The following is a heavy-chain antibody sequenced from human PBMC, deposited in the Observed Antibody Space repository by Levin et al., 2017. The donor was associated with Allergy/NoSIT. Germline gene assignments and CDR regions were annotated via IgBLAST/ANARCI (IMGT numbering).Heavy chain of an antibody. CDR3: ARIGNYYGSGSYFDY. Sequence: SGPTLVKPTQTLTLTCTFSGFSLSTSGMCVSWIRQPPGKALEWLALIDWDDDKYYSTSLKTRLTISKDTSKNQVVLTMTNMDPVDTATYYCARIGNYYGSGSYFDYWGQGTLVTVSS. J-gene: IGHJ4*02. D-gene: IGHD3-10*01. V-gene: IGHV2-70*01. CDR1: GFSLSTSGMC. CDR2: IDWDDDK.